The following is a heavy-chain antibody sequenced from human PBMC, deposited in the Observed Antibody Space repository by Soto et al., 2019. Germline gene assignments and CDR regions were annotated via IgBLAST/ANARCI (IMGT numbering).Heavy chain of an antibody. V-gene: IGHV4-59*12. CDR3: VRVGVGIGNHFDS. CDR2: IHYSGRT. Sequence: PSETLSLTSIVSNGSISGFYWTWIRQPPGKILEWIGYIHYSGRTDYNPSLTSRATMSVDTSKNQFSLNLKSITAADTAVYYCVRVGVGIGNHFDSWGRGTLVTVSS. J-gene: IGHJ4*02. D-gene: IGHD1-26*01. CDR1: NGSISGFY.